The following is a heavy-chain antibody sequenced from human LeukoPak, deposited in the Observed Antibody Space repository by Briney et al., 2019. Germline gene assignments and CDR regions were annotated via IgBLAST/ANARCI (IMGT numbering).Heavy chain of an antibody. V-gene: IGHV3-43*02. CDR1: GFMFHDYA. CDR3: ARESESSGWYDY. CDR2: ISGDGGST. D-gene: IGHD6-19*01. J-gene: IGHJ4*02. Sequence: GGSLRLSCAAPGFMFHDYAIHWVRQAPGRGLEWVPLISGDGGSTFYADSVKGRFTISRDNSKNSLYLQMNSLRSDDTALYYCARESESSGWYDYWGQGTLVTVSS.